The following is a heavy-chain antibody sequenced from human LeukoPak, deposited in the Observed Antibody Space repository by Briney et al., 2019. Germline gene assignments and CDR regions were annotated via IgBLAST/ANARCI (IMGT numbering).Heavy chain of an antibody. J-gene: IGHJ6*03. Sequence: ASVKVSCKASGYTFTGYYMHWVRQAPGQGLEWMGWINPNSGGTNYAQKFQGRVTMTRDTSISTAYMELSRLRSDDTAVYYCARDTHRVVGDMDVWGKGTTVTVSS. CDR1: GYTFTGYY. V-gene: IGHV1-2*02. D-gene: IGHD2-2*01. CDR2: INPNSGGT. CDR3: ARDTHRVVGDMDV.